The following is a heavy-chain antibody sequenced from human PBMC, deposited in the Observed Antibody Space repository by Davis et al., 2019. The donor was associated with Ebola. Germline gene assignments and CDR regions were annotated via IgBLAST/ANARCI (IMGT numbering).Heavy chain of an antibody. V-gene: IGHV3-23*01. Sequence: PGGSLRLSCAASGFTFSSYAMSWVRQAPGKGLEWVSAISGSGGSTYYADSVKGRFTISRDNSKNTLYLQMNSLRAEDTAVYYCANWGPGSSGYSPRLLFDYWGQGTLVTVSS. D-gene: IGHD3-22*01. CDR2: ISGSGGST. CDR3: ANWGPGSSGYSPRLLFDY. J-gene: IGHJ4*02. CDR1: GFTFSSYA.